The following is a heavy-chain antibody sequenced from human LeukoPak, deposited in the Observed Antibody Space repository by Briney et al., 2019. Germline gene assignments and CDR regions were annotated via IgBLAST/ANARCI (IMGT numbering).Heavy chain of an antibody. V-gene: IGHV3-30*02. CDR2: IRYDGSNK. D-gene: IGHD2-8*01. Sequence: GGSLRLSCAASGFTFSSYGMHWVRQAPVKGLEWVAFIRYDGSNKYYADSVKGRFTISRDNSKNTLYLQMNSLRAEDTAVYYCAKDSEVTKGFCSDIWGQGTMVTVSS. CDR1: GFTFSSYG. J-gene: IGHJ3*02. CDR3: AKDSEVTKGFCSDI.